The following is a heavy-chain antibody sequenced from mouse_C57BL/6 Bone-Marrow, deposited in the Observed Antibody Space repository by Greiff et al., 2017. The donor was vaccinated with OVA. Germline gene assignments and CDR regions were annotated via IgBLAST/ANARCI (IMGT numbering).Heavy chain of an antibody. CDR2: ISPGSGST. V-gene: IGHV1-76*01. Sequence: LQESGAELVRPGASVKLSCKASGYTFTDYYINWVKQRPGQGLEWIARISPGSGSTSYNEPFKGKATLTAEKSSSTAYMQLSSLTSEDSAVYFCARSYYGRGAWFAYWGQGTLVTVSA. CDR3: ARSYYGRGAWFAY. J-gene: IGHJ3*01. CDR1: GYTFTDYY. D-gene: IGHD1-1*01.